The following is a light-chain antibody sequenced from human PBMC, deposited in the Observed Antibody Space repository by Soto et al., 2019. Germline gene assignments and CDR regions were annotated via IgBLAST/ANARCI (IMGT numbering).Light chain of an antibody. J-gene: IGKJ4*01. Sequence: EIVMTQSPATLSVSPGERATLSCRASQSISSNLAWYQQKPGQAPRLLMFRTSSRATGFPARFSGSGSGTEFNLTISSLQSADFGVYYCQQYNNWPRATFGLGTKVDI. CDR2: RTS. CDR1: QSISSN. CDR3: QQYNNWPRAT. V-gene: IGKV3-15*01.